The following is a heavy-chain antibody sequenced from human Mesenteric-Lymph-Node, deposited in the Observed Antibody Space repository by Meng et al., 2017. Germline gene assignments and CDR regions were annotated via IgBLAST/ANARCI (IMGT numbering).Heavy chain of an antibody. CDR3: ARQTYYDIF. CDR1: GFSFSSYG. V-gene: IGHV3-21*01. CDR2: ISSSSSYI. D-gene: IGHD3-9*01. Sequence: GESLKISCAASGFSFSSYGVHWVRQAPGKGLEWVSSISSSSSYIYYADSVKGRFTISRDNAKNSLYLQMNSLRAEDTAVYYCARQTYYDIFWGQGTLVTISS. J-gene: IGHJ4*02.